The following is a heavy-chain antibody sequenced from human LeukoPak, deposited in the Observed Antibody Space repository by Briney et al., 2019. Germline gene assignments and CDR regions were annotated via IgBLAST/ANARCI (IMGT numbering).Heavy chain of an antibody. J-gene: IGHJ5*02. CDR1: GFTFTGYY. CDR2: INPNSGGT. V-gene: IGHV1-2*06. D-gene: IGHD2-15*01. Sequence: ASVTVSCTASGFTFTGYYMHWVRQAPGQGLEWMGRINPNSGGTNYAQKFQGRVTMTRDTSISTAYMELSRLRSDDTAVYYCARALRFCSGGSCYPGTGIDPWGQGTLVTVSS. CDR3: ARALRFCSGGSCYPGTGIDP.